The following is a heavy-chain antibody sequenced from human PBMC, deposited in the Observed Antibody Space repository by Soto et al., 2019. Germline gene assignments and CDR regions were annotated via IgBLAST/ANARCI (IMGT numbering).Heavy chain of an antibody. CDR1: GFTFSSYG. J-gene: IGHJ3*02. Sequence: QVPLVESGGGVVQPGRSLRLSCAASGFTFSSYGMHWVRQAPGKGLEWVAVISYDGSNKYYADSVKGRFTISRDNSKNTLYLQMNSLRAEDTAVYYCAKRLGDYGDYGQVDAFDIWGQGTMVTVSS. V-gene: IGHV3-30*18. D-gene: IGHD4-17*01. CDR3: AKRLGDYGDYGQVDAFDI. CDR2: ISYDGSNK.